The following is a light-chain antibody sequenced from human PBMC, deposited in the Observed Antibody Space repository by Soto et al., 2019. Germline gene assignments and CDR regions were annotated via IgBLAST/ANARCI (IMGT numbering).Light chain of an antibody. J-gene: IGLJ2*01. CDR2: GNS. CDR1: SSNIVAGYD. V-gene: IGLV1-40*01. CDR3: QSYDSSLSEGV. Sequence: QAVVTQPPSVSVAPGQRVTISCNGSSSNIVAGYDVHWYQQLPGTAPKLLISGNSNRPSGVPDRFSGSKSGTSASLAITGLQAEDGADYYCQSYDSSLSEGVFGGGTNLTVL.